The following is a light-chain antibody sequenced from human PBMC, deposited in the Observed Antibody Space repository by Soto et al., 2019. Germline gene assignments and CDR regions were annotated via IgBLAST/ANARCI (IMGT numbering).Light chain of an antibody. V-gene: IGKV3-15*01. CDR3: QQYNNWPPHT. J-gene: IGKJ2*01. CDR1: QSVSSN. Sequence: DIVMTQSPATLSVSPGERATLSCRASQSVSSNLHWYQQKPGQAPRLLIYHASTRATGIPARFSGSGSETEFTLTISSLQSEDFAVYYCQQYNNWPPHTFGQGTKLEIK. CDR2: HAS.